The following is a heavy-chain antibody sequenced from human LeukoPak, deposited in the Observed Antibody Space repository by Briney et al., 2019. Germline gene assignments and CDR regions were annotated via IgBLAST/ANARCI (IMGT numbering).Heavy chain of an antibody. Sequence: ASVKVSCKASGGTFSSYAISWVRQAPGQGLEWMGGIIPIFGTANYAQKFQGRVTITTDESTSTAYMELRSLRSDDAAVYYCARAHLTPNSSSWSFDYWGQGTLVTVSS. CDR1: GGTFSSYA. CDR2: IIPIFGTA. CDR3: ARAHLTPNSSSWSFDY. V-gene: IGHV1-69*05. D-gene: IGHD6-13*01. J-gene: IGHJ4*02.